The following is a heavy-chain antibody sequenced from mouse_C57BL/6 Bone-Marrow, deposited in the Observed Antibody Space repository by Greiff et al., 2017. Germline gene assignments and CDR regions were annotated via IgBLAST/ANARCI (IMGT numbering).Heavy chain of an antibody. V-gene: IGHV1-80*01. Sequence: QVQLQQSGAELVKPGASVKISCKASGYAFSSYWMNWVKQRPGKGLEWIGQFYPGDGDTNYNGKFKGKATLTADKSSSTAYMQLSSLTSEDSAVYYCARSGRFYYYAMDYWGQGTSVTVSS. J-gene: IGHJ4*01. CDR2: FYPGDGDT. CDR1: GYAFSSYW. CDR3: ARSGRFYYYAMDY. D-gene: IGHD3-1*01.